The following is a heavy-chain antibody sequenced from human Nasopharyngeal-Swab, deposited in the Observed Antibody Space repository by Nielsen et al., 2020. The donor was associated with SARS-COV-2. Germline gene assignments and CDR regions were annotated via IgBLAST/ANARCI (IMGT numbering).Heavy chain of an antibody. CDR3: ARDIATSLWYYYFYMDV. D-gene: IGHD6-6*01. V-gene: IGHV3-7*01. CDR2: IKEDGSDK. J-gene: IGHJ6*03. Sequence: GESLKISCAASGFTFSNFWMSWVRQAPGEGLKWVANIKEDGSDKYYVGSVKGRFTISRDNAKNSLYLQMHSLRAEDTAVYYCARDIATSLWYYYFYMDVWGKGTTVTVS. CDR1: GFTFSNFW.